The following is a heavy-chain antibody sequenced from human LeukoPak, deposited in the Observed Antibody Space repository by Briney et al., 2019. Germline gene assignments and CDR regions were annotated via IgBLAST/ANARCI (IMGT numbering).Heavy chain of an antibody. V-gene: IGHV4-59*11. CDR3: AKHLTNAYYDMIWFDP. CDR1: GCSMSSHY. CDR2: IYYSGST. J-gene: IGHJ5*02. D-gene: IGHD3-16*01. Sequence: KPSETLSLTCSVSGCSMSSHYWSWIRQPPGKGLEWIGYIYYSGSTNYNPSLKSRVTISLDTSKNQFSLKLSSVTAADTAVYYCAKHLTNAYYDMIWFDPWGQGTLVTVSS.